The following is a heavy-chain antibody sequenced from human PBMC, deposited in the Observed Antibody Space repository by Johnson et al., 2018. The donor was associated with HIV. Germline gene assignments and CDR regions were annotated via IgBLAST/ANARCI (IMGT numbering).Heavy chain of an antibody. CDR2: IWYDGSNK. CDR3: ARGQGSYRKQTDDAFDI. CDR1: GFTFTSYG. J-gene: IGHJ3*02. Sequence: VQVVESGGHLVQPGGSLRLSCAASGFTFTSYGMHWVRQAPGKGLEWVAVIWYDGSNKYYADSVKGRFTISRYKAKNSLYLQMNSLRAEDTAVYYCARGQGSYRKQTDDAFDIWGQGTMVTVSS. V-gene: IGHV3-33*08. D-gene: IGHD1-14*01.